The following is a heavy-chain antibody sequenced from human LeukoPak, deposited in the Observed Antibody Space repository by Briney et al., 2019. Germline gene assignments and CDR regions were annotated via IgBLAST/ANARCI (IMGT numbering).Heavy chain of an antibody. V-gene: IGHV3-23*01. CDR3: AKDGKTRNWNYFQAKPVY. D-gene: IGHD1-7*01. CDR2: ISGSGGGT. Sequence: GGSLRLSCAASGFTFSSFAMSWVRQAPGKGLEWVPGISGSGGGTYYADSVKGRFSISRDISKNTLYLQMNSLRAEDTAIYYCAKDGKTRNWNYFQAKPVYWGQGTLVTVSS. CDR1: GFTFSSFA. J-gene: IGHJ4*02.